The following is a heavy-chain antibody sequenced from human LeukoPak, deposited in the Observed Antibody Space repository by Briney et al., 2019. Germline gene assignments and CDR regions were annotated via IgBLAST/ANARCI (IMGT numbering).Heavy chain of an antibody. J-gene: IGHJ5*02. CDR1: GYSFTSYW. CDR2: IYPGDSDT. CDR3: ARQVSAVGNWFDP. Sequence: KYGESLKISCKGSGYSFTSYWIGWVRQMPGKGLEWMGIIYPGDSDTRYSPSFQGQVTISADKSISTAYLQWSSLKASDTAMYYCARQVSAVGNWFDPWGQGTLVTVSS. V-gene: IGHV5-51*01. D-gene: IGHD6-19*01.